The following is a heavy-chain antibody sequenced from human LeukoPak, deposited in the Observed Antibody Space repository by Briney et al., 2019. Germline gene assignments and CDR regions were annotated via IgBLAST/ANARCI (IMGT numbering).Heavy chain of an antibody. CDR1: GFTFSNYA. J-gene: IGHJ4*02. CDR3: ARVRHYYYDSSGYFHFDY. V-gene: IGHV3-53*01. D-gene: IGHD3-22*01. CDR2: IYSGGST. Sequence: GGSLRLPCAASGFTFSNYAMNWVRQAPGKGLEWVSVIYSGGSTYYADSVKGRFTISRDNSKNTLYLQMNSLRAEDTAVYYCARVRHYYYDSSGYFHFDYWGQGTLVTVSS.